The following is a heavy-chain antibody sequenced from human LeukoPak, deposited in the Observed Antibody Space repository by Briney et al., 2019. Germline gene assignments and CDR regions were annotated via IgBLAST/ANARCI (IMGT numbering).Heavy chain of an antibody. CDR3: AKGYCSSLTCYSRFDY. D-gene: IGHD2-2*01. V-gene: IGHV3-23*01. CDR2: ISGSGYST. Sequence: GGSLRLSCAASGFTFSSYAMSWVRQVPGKGLEWVSAISGSGYSTYYADSVKGRFTISRDNSKNTLYLQMNSLRAEDTAIYYCAKGYCSSLTCYSRFDYWGQGTLVTVSS. CDR1: GFTFSSYA. J-gene: IGHJ4*02.